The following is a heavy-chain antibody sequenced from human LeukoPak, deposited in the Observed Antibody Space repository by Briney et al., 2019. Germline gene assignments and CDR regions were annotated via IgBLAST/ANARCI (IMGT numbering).Heavy chain of an antibody. CDR1: GYFIGSGQY. CDR3: VGAHGSGIIRDY. J-gene: IGHJ4*02. CDR2: IYHSGTS. V-gene: IGHV4-38-2*01. Sequence: PSETLSLTCAVSGYFIGSGQYWGWIRQPPGKGLEWIGIIYHSGTSYYNPSLKSRMHLSIDTSKNQSSLNLTSVTATDTAVYYCVGAHGSGIIRDYWGQGLLVTVSS. D-gene: IGHD3-10*01.